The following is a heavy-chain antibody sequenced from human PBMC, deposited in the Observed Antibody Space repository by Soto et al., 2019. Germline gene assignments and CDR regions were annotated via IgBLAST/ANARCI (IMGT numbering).Heavy chain of an antibody. D-gene: IGHD3-16*01. J-gene: IGHJ5*01. Sequence: PGGSLRLSCVASGFSFDNYGMAWVRQAPGKGLSWVSSISGSGEITYYADSVKGRFTISRDNSKNTLYLEVNNLRAEDTALYYCAKDQSYGGPHNWFDSWGQGVLVTVSS. V-gene: IGHV3-23*01. CDR1: GFSFDNYG. CDR3: AKDQSYGGPHNWFDS. CDR2: ISGSGEIT.